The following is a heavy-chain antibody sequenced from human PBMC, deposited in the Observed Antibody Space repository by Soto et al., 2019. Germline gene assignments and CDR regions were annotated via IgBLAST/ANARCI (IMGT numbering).Heavy chain of an antibody. V-gene: IGHV3-66*01. D-gene: IGHD3-10*01. CDR3: ARDAGLRTGAFDY. CDR2: IYSGGST. J-gene: IGHJ4*02. Sequence: EVQLVESGGGLVQPGKSLRISCAASGFTVSSIYMSWVRQAPGKGLEWVSVIYSGGSTYYADSVKGRFTISRDNSKNTLYLQMNSLRAEDTAVYYCARDAGLRTGAFDYWGQGTLVTVSS. CDR1: GFTVSSIY.